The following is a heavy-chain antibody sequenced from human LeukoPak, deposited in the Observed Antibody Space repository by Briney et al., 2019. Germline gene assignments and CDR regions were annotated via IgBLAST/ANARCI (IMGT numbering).Heavy chain of an antibody. CDR2: VYYSGST. J-gene: IGHJ4*02. Sequence: SETLSLTCTVSGGSISSYYWSWIRQPPGEGLEWVGYVYYSGSTNYNPSLKSRVTISVETSKNQFSLNLSSVTAADTAVYYCARRAGTGGRDYFDYWGQGTLVTVSS. CDR3: ARRAGTGGRDYFDY. V-gene: IGHV4-59*08. CDR1: GGSISSYY. D-gene: IGHD3/OR15-3a*01.